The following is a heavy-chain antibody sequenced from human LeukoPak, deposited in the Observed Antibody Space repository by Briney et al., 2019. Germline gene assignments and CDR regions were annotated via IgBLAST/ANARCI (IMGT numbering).Heavy chain of an antibody. CDR3: AKDTWELQTSLSRYCDFDY. D-gene: IGHD1-26*01. CDR2: ISGDGGST. CDR1: GFTFDDYA. V-gene: IGHV3-43*02. J-gene: IGHJ4*02. Sequence: GGSLRLSCAASGFTFDDYAMHWVRQAPGKCLEWVSLISGDGGSTYYADSVKGRFTISRDNSKNSLYLQMNSLRTEDTALYYCAKDTWELQTSLSRYCDFDYWGQGTLVTVSS.